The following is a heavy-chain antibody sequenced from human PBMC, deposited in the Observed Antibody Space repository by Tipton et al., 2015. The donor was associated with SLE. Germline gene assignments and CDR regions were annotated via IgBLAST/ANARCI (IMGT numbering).Heavy chain of an antibody. CDR3: ARGPSGYTYGFDS. V-gene: IGHV4-59*02. CDR1: GGSVNSHY. J-gene: IGHJ4*02. CDR2: IYYSGST. D-gene: IGHD5-18*01. Sequence: TLSLTCTVSGGSVNSHYWSWIRQPPGKGLEWIGYIYYSGSTNYKPSLKSRVTISVDTSKNQFSLKLSSVTAADTAVYYCARGPSGYTYGFDSWGQGALVNVSS.